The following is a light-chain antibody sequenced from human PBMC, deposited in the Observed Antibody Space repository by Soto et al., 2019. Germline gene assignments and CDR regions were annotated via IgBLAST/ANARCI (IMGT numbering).Light chain of an antibody. CDR3: QQYGRSLT. V-gene: IGKV3-20*01. CDR2: GAS. CDR1: QSVSSSY. J-gene: IGKJ4*01. Sequence: EIVLTQSPGTLSLSPGERATLSCRASQSVSSSYLAWYQQKPGQAPRLLIYGASSRATGIPDRFSGSGSGTDFILTSCRFEPEHFAVYYCQQYGRSLTFGGGTKVEIK.